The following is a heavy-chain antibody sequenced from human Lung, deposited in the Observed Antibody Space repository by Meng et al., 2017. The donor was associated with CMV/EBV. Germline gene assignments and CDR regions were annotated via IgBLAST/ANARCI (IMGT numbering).Heavy chain of an antibody. Sequence: GESXKISCAASGFTFSSFWVHWVRQVPGKGLVWVSRINEDGTTTNYADSVKGRFTISRDNARNTVYLQMNSLKVEDTAVYYCARDIGGGSVYWGQGTLVTVSS. J-gene: IGHJ4*02. CDR3: ARDIGGGSVY. V-gene: IGHV3-74*01. D-gene: IGHD6-19*01. CDR1: GFTFSSFW. CDR2: INEDGTTT.